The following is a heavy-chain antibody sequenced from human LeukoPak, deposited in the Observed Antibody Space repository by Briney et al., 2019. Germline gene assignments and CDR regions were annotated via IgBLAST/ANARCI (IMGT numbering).Heavy chain of an antibody. Sequence: GGSLRLSCAASGFTFSSYWMNWVRQAPGKGLEWVSSISSSSSFIYSADSVKGRFTISRDNTKNSLSLQMNSLSAEDTAIYYCARAPEYCSGGNCYFDYWGQGTLVTVSS. V-gene: IGHV3-21*01. CDR2: ISSSSSFI. D-gene: IGHD2-15*01. J-gene: IGHJ4*02. CDR3: ARAPEYCSGGNCYFDY. CDR1: GFTFSSYW.